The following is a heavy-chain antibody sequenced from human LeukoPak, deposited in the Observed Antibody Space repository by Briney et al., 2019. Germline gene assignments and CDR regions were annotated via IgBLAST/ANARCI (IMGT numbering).Heavy chain of an antibody. Sequence: PSETLSLTCAVSGGSISTNYWSWIRQPPGKGLEWIGYIYYSGSTNSNPSLKSRVTISVDTSENHLSLKLRSVTTTDTAVYYCARHGRYGDPFDYWGQGTLVTVSP. D-gene: IGHD4-17*01. V-gene: IGHV4-59*08. CDR2: IYYSGST. CDR1: GGSISTNY. J-gene: IGHJ4*02. CDR3: ARHGRYGDPFDY.